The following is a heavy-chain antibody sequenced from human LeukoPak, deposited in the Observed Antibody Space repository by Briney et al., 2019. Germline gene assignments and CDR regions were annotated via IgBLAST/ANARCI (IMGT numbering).Heavy chain of an antibody. CDR2: IIPIFGTA. CDR1: GGTLSSYA. J-gene: IGHJ4*02. CDR3: ASGGTVTYYFDY. Sequence: ASVKVSCKASGGTLSSYAISWVRQAPGQGLEWMGGIIPIFGTANYAQKFQGRVTITTDESTSTAYMELSSLRSEDTAVYYCASGGTVTYYFDYWGQGTLVTVSS. D-gene: IGHD4-17*01. V-gene: IGHV1-69*05.